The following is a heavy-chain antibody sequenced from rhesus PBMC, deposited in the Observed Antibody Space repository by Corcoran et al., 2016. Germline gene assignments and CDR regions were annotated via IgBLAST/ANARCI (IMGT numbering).Heavy chain of an antibody. CDR3: ARRAAGYDY. V-gene: IGHV4-122*02. J-gene: IGHJ4*01. CDR2: ITYSGST. D-gene: IGHD6-13*01. Sequence: QVQLQESGPGLVKPSETLSLTCAVSGVSISSGYYYWSWIRQPPGKGLEWIGNITYSGSTTYTPALKSRVAISRDTSNNQFSLKLTSVTAADTAVYYCARRAAGYDYWGQGVLVTVSS. CDR1: GVSISSGYYY.